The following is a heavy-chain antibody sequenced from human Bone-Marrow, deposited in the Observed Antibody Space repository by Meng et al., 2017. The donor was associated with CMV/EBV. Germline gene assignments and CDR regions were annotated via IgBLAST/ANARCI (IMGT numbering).Heavy chain of an antibody. CDR1: GGSLNGYY. CDR3: TRGKPYYYFHYTMDV. J-gene: IGHJ6*02. Sequence: SETLSLTCAVYGGSLNGYYWSWIRQPPGKGLEWIGEFSHSGTTNYNPSLKSRVTISVDTSENQFSLRLNSVTAADTAVYYCTRGKPYYYFHYTMDVWGQGTTVTVSS. CDR2: FSHSGTT. V-gene: IGHV4-34*01.